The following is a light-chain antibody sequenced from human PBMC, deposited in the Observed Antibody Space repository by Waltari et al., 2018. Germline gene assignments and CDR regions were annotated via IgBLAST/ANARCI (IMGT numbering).Light chain of an antibody. CDR3: QQSYSTPRT. Sequence: DIQMTQSPSSLSASVGDRVTITCLASQSISSYLNWYQQKPGKAPKLLIYAASSLQSGVPSRFRGSGSGTDFTLTISSLQPEDFATYYCQQSYSTPRTFGQGTKVEIK. V-gene: IGKV1-39*01. J-gene: IGKJ1*01. CDR2: AAS. CDR1: QSISSY.